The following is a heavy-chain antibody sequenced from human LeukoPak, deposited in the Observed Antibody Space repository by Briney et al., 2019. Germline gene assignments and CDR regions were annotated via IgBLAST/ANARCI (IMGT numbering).Heavy chain of an antibody. D-gene: IGHD3-10*01. J-gene: IGHJ5*02. V-gene: IGHV4-39*01. Sequence: SETLSLTCSVSGPSVTIGGFYWGWLRQPPGKGPEWIATVYYTGSTYYNPSLKSRVTISIDTSKNQFSLRLTSVTATDTAIYHCARHSGSGSLSRPFDPWGQGTLVTVSS. CDR3: ARHSGSGSLSRPFDP. CDR2: VYYTGST. CDR1: GPSVTIGGFY.